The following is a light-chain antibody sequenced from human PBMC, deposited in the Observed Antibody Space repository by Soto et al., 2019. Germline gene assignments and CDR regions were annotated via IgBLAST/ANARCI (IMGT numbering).Light chain of an antibody. CDR2: GAS. J-gene: IGKJ1*01. CDR1: QSVKSN. V-gene: IGKV3-15*01. CDR3: QHYNHWLWT. Sequence: EITMTQSPATLSVSPGERATLSCRASQSVKSNIAWYQQKPGQAPRLLIYGASTRATGIPARFSGTGSGTEFTLTISSLQSEDFAVYYCQHYNHWLWTFGQGTKVEIK.